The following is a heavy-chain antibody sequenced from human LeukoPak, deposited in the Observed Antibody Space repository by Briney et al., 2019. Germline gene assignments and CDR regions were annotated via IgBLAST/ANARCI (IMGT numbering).Heavy chain of an antibody. D-gene: IGHD3-10*01. CDR1: GGSISSSNW. CDR2: IYYSGST. J-gene: IGHJ4*02. CDR3: ARLPLYYYGLGSHPI. V-gene: IGHV4-4*02. Sequence: PSETLSLTCAVSGGSISSSNWWSWVRQPPGKRLEWIGNIYYSGSTYCNPSLKSRVTISVDTSKNQFSLKLSFVTAADTAVYYCARLPLYYYGLGSHPIWGQGTLVTVSS.